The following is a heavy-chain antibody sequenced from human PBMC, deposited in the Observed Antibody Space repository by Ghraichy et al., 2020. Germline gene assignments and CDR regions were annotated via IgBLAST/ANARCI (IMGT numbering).Heavy chain of an antibody. Sequence: SETLSLTCTVSGGSISSGGYYWSWIRQHPGKGLEWIGYIYYSGSTYYNPSLKSRVTISVDTSKNQFSLKLSSVTAADTAVYYCARMTTVADFDYWGQGTLVTVSS. CDR1: GGSISSGGYY. CDR3: ARMTTVADFDY. CDR2: IYYSGST. D-gene: IGHD4-11*01. V-gene: IGHV4-31*03. J-gene: IGHJ4*02.